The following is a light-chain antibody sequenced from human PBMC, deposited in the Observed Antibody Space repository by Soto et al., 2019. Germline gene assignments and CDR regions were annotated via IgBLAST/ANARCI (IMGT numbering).Light chain of an antibody. CDR1: RSNIGAGYD. CDR3: QSYDSSLSGSVV. CDR2: GNS. V-gene: IGLV1-40*01. Sequence: QSVLTQPPSVSGAQGQRVTISCTGSRSNIGAGYDVHWYQQLPGTAPKLLIYGNSNRPSGVPDRFSGSKSGTSASLAITGLQAEDEADYYCQSYDSSLSGSVVFGGGTKLTVL. J-gene: IGLJ2*01.